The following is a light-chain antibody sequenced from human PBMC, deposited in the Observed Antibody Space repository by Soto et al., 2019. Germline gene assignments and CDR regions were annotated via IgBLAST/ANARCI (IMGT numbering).Light chain of an antibody. V-gene: IGLV2-14*01. J-gene: IGLJ1*01. CDR3: TSYTSSSTQV. CDR2: EVT. CDR1: SNDVGGYDY. Sequence: SALTQPASVSGSPGHSITISCTGTSNDVGGYDYVSWYQQHPGTAPRLIIFEVTNRPSGVSNRFSGSKSGNTASLTISGLQAEDEADYYCTSYTSSSTQVFGTGTKVTVL.